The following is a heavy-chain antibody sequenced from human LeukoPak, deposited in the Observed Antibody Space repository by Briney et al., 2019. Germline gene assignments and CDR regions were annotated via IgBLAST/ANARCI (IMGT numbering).Heavy chain of an antibody. CDR2: ISYDGSNK. CDR3: ARDRSGLMDV. Sequence: GGPLRLSCAASGFTFSSYAMHWVRQAPGKGLEWVAVISYDGSNKYYADSVKGRFTISRDNSKNTLYLQMNSLRAEDTAVYYCARDRSGLMDVWGKGTTVTLSS. V-gene: IGHV3-30*04. J-gene: IGHJ6*04. CDR1: GFTFSSYA.